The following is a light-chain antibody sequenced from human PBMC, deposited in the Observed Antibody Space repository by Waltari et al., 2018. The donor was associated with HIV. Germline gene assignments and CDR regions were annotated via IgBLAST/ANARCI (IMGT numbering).Light chain of an antibody. V-gene: IGLV1-47*01. CDR1: SSNIGSNF. CDR2: RNN. Sequence: QSVLTQPPSASGAPGQRVTISCSGSSSNIGSNFVYWYQQLPGTAPKLLIYRNNQLPSGVPARFSGSKSGTSASLAISGLRSEDEADYYCAAWTDSRYVVFGGGTKLTVL. J-gene: IGLJ2*01. CDR3: AAWTDSRYVV.